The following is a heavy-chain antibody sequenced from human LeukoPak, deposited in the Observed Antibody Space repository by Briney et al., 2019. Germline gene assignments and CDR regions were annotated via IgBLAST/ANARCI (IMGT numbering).Heavy chain of an antibody. Sequence: GGSLRLSCAASGFTFSSYGMHWVRQAPGKGLEWVAFIRYDGSNKYYADSVKGRFTISRDNSKNTLYQQMNSLRAEDTAVYYCAKDRWYSSSWYYFDYWGQGTLVTVSS. V-gene: IGHV3-30*02. CDR1: GFTFSSYG. D-gene: IGHD6-6*01. CDR3: AKDRWYSSSWYYFDY. CDR2: IRYDGSNK. J-gene: IGHJ4*02.